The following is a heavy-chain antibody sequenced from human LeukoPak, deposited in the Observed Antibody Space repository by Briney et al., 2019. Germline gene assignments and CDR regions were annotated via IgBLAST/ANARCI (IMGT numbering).Heavy chain of an antibody. Sequence: GGSLRLSCAASGFTFSSYSMNWVRQAPGKGLEWVSSISSSSSYIYYADSVKGRFTISRDNAKNSLYLQMSSLRAEDTAVYYCARDASSPDFDYWGQGTLVTVSS. CDR3: ARDASSPDFDY. CDR1: GFTFSSYS. J-gene: IGHJ4*02. V-gene: IGHV3-21*01. CDR2: ISSSSSYI. D-gene: IGHD6-19*01.